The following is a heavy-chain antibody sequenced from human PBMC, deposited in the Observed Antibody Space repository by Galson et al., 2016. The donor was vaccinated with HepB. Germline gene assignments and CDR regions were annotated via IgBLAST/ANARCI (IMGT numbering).Heavy chain of an antibody. J-gene: IGHJ4*02. CDR2: INAGNGNT. CDR3: ARAPIMITFGGVIVRVAPGDY. D-gene: IGHD3-16*02. Sequence: VKVSCKASGYTFTSYAMHWVRQAPGQRLEWMGWINAGNGNTKYSQKFQGRVTITRDTSASTAYMELSSLRSEDTAVYYCARAPIMITFGGVIVRVAPGDYWGQGTQVTVSS. V-gene: IGHV1-3*01. CDR1: GYTFTSYA.